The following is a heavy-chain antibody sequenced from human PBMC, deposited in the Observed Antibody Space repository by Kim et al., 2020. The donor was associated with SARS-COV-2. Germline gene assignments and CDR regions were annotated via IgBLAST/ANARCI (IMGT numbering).Heavy chain of an antibody. D-gene: IGHD7-27*01. CDR2: IYISGST. J-gene: IGHJ6*02. CDR1: GFTVSSDY. CDR3: ARDRGWGAPKYYGMDV. V-gene: IGHV3-66*01. Sequence: GGSLRLSCEASGFTVSSDYMSWVRQAPGKGLEWVSVIYISGSTLYADSVKGRFTISRDNSRNTVYLQMNSLRVEDTAVYYCARDRGWGAPKYYGMDVWGQGTTVTVSS.